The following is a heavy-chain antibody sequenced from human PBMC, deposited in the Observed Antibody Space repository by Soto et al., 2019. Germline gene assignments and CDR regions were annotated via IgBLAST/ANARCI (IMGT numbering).Heavy chain of an antibody. J-gene: IGHJ4*02. D-gene: IGHD3-22*01. CDR3: ARGGYSYDSSGYSYYFDY. Sequence: SETLSLTCTVSGGSISSGDYYWSWIRQPPGKGLEWIGYIYYSGSTYYNPSLKSRVTISVDTSKNQFSLKLSSVTAADTAVYYCARGGYSYDSSGYSYYFDYWGQGTLVTVSS. CDR1: GGSISSGDYY. V-gene: IGHV4-30-4*01. CDR2: IYYSGST.